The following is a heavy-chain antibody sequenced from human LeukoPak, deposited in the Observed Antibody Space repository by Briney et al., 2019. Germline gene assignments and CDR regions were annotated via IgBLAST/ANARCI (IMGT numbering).Heavy chain of an antibody. CDR3: ARGYSSSWYYFDY. J-gene: IGHJ4*02. CDR2: ISGSSHSRT. D-gene: IGHD6-13*01. V-gene: IGHV3-23*01. CDR1: GFRFSSYA. Sequence: GGSLRLSCAASGFRFSSYAMSWVRQAPGQGLEWVSGISGSSHSRTDYADSVKGRFTISRDNSKNTLYLQMNSLRAEDTAVYYCARGYSSSWYYFDYWGQGTLVSVSS.